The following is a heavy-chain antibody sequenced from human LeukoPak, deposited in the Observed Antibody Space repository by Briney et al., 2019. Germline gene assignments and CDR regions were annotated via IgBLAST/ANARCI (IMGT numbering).Heavy chain of an antibody. D-gene: IGHD6-19*01. J-gene: IGHJ4*02. CDR3: ARHIAVAGTS. Sequence: SETLSLTCAVYGGSFSGYYWSWIRQLPGKGLEWGGEINHSGSTNYNPSLKSRVTISVDTSKNQFSLKLSSVTAADTAVYYCARHIAVAGTSWGQGTLVTVSS. CDR1: GGSFSGYY. V-gene: IGHV4-34*01. CDR2: INHSGST.